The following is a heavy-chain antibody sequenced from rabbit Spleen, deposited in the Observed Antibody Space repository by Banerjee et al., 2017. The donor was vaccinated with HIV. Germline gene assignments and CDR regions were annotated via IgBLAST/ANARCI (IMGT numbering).Heavy chain of an antibody. CDR3: ARDLGSVVGLNFKL. CDR1: GFSFSSSYW. CDR2: IYTGDSGST. V-gene: IGHV1S45*01. D-gene: IGHD1-1*01. J-gene: IGHJ4*01. Sequence: LEESGGGLVQPEGSLTLTCTASGFSFSSSYWICWVRQAPGKGLEWIGCIYTGDSGSTYYATWAKGRFTISRTSSTTVTLQMTSLTAADTATHFCARDLGSVVGLNFKLWGQGTLVPS.